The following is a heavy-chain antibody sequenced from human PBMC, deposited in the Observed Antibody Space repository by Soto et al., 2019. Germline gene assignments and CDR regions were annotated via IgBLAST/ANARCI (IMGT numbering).Heavy chain of an antibody. V-gene: IGHV4-34*01. Sequence: QVQLQQWGAGLLKPSETLSLTCAVYGGSFSGYYWTWIHQPPGTGLEWIGEINHSGSTNYNPSLKSRVTISVDPSKNPFSLKLTSVTAADTAVYYCARDKITGLFDYWGQGTLVTVSS. D-gene: IGHD2-8*02. CDR3: ARDKITGLFDY. CDR1: GGSFSGYY. J-gene: IGHJ4*02. CDR2: INHSGST.